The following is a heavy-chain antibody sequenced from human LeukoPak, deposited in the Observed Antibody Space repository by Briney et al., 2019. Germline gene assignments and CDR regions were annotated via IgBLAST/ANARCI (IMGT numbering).Heavy chain of an antibody. CDR1: GGSFSGYY. J-gene: IGHJ4*02. Sequence: SETLSLTCAVYGGSFSGYYWSWIRQPPGKGLEWIGEIYHSGSTNYNPSLKSRVTISVDTSKNQFSLKLSSVTAADTAVYYCARQDSSWYGLGYWGQGTLVTVSS. CDR2: IYHSGST. V-gene: IGHV4-34*01. CDR3: ARQDSSWYGLGY. D-gene: IGHD6-13*01.